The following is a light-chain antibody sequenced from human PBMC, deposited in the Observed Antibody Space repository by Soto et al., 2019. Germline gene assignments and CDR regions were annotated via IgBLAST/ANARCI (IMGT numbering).Light chain of an antibody. Sequence: QSVLTQPASVSGSPGQSITISCTGTSSDVGSYNYVSWYQLHPGKAPKLMIYEVSNRPSGVSNRFSGSKSGDTASLTISGLQAEGEADYYCSSYTTRTTLYVFGTGTKVTV. CDR1: SSDVGSYNY. CDR2: EVS. V-gene: IGLV2-14*01. J-gene: IGLJ1*01. CDR3: SSYTTRTTLYV.